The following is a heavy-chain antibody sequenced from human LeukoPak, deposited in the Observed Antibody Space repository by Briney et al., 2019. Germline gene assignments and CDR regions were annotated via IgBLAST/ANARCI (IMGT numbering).Heavy chain of an antibody. D-gene: IGHD3-3*01. CDR3: ARVPYVLRFLEFDY. J-gene: IGHJ4*02. Sequence: PGGSLRLSCAASGFTFSGYGMHWVRQAPGKGLEWVAFIRYDGSNNYYADSVKGRFTISRDNSKNTLYLQMNSLRAEDTAVYYCARVPYVLRFLEFDYWGQGTLVTVSS. CDR1: GFTFSGYG. CDR2: IRYDGSNN. V-gene: IGHV3-30*02.